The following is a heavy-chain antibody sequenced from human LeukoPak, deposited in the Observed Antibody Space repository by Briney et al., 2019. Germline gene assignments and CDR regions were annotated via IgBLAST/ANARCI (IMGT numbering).Heavy chain of an antibody. CDR1: GGSISGYY. CDR2: IYTSGST. D-gene: IGHD5-18*01. Sequence: AETLSLTCAVSGGSISGYYWSWVRQPAGKGLEWIGRIYTSGSTNYNPSLKSRVTMSVDTSKNQFSLKLSSVTAADTAVYYCARYSYGSDYFDYWGQGTLVTVPS. J-gene: IGHJ4*02. V-gene: IGHV4-59*10. CDR3: ARYSYGSDYFDY.